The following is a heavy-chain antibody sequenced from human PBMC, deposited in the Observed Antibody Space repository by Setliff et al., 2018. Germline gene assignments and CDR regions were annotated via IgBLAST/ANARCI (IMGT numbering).Heavy chain of an antibody. CDR2: IYHSGNT. D-gene: IGHD5-18*01. Sequence: LSLTCTVSGGSVSPYFWSWIRQPPGKGLQWIGYIYHSGNTNFNPSLKSRVNMSIDTSKNQFALNLKSVTAADTAVYYCARDRTAYSYGLDVWGQGTTVTVSS. CDR3: ARDRTAYSYGLDV. CDR1: GGSVSPYF. J-gene: IGHJ6*02. V-gene: IGHV4-59*02.